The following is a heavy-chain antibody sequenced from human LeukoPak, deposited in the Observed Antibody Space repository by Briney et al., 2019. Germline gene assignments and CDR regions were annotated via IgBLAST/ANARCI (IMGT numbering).Heavy chain of an antibody. CDR3: AGTPYGSGSHYYFDY. Sequence: SETLSLTCAVSGYSISSGYYWGWIRQPPGKGLEWIGSICHSGSTYYNPSLKSRVTISVDTSKNQFSLKLSSVTAADTAVYYCAGTPYGSGSHYYFDYWGQGTLVTVSS. CDR2: ICHSGST. CDR1: GYSISSGYY. V-gene: IGHV4-38-2*01. D-gene: IGHD3-10*01. J-gene: IGHJ4*02.